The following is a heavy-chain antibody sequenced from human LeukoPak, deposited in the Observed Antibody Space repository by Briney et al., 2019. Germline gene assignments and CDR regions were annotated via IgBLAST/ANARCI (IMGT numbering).Heavy chain of an antibody. CDR2: IKQDGSEK. Sequence: GGSLRLSCAASGFTFSSYWMSWVRQAPGKGLEWVANIKQDGSEKYYVDSVKGRFTISRDNAKNSLYLQMNSLRAEDTAVYYCARDRIDYYDSSGYPESGFDYWGQGTLVTVSS. CDR1: GFTFSSYW. J-gene: IGHJ4*02. CDR3: ARDRIDYYDSSGYPESGFDY. D-gene: IGHD3-22*01. V-gene: IGHV3-7*01.